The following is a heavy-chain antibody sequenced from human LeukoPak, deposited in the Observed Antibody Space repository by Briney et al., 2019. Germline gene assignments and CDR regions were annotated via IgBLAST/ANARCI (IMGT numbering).Heavy chain of an antibody. CDR3: ARGRDKTTSPAIDY. CDR2: ISPKSGDT. CDR1: GYTFSGYY. Sequence: GASVKVSCKASGYTFSGYYMHWVRQAPGQGHEWMGWISPKSGDTNYAQNFQGRVTMTRDTPISTAYMELSRLTSDDTAVYYCARGRDKTTSPAIDYWGQGTLVTVSS. V-gene: IGHV1-2*02. D-gene: IGHD2-2*01. J-gene: IGHJ4*02.